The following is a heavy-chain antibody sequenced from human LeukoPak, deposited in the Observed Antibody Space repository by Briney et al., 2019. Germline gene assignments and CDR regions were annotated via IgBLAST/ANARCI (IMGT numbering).Heavy chain of an antibody. D-gene: IGHD3-10*01. CDR1: GFTFDDYA. V-gene: IGHV3-9*01. Sequence: GGSLRLSCAASGFTFDDYAMHWVRQAPGKGLEWVSGISWNSGSIGYADSVKGRFTISRDNAKNSLYLQMNSLRAGDTALYYCANFLVRAYYGSGSTSKGDAFDIWGQGTMVTVSS. CDR3: ANFLVRAYYGSGSTSKGDAFDI. CDR2: ISWNSGSI. J-gene: IGHJ3*02.